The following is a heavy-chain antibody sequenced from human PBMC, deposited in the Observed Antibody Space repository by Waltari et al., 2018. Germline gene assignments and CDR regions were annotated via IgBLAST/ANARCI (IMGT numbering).Heavy chain of an antibody. V-gene: IGHV4-59*11. CDR3: ARPSGYSSSSVAFDI. D-gene: IGHD6-13*01. CDR1: GGSISSHY. J-gene: IGHJ3*02. CDR2: IYYSGNT. Sequence: QVQLQESGPGLVKPSETLSLTCTVSGGSISSHYWSWIRQPPGKGLEWIGYIYYSGNTNYNPSLKSRVTISVDTSKNQFSLKLSSVTAADTAVYYCARPSGYSSSSVAFDIWGQGTMVTVSS.